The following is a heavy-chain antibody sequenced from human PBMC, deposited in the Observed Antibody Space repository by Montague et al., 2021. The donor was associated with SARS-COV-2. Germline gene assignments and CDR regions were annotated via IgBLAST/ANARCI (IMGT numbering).Heavy chain of an antibody. CDR3: ARFPTSSYYDCKADPATPDAFDI. CDR1: GGSISSSSYY. Sequence: SQTLSLTCTVSGGSISSSSYYWGWIRQPPGKGLEWIGIIYYSGSTYYNPSLKSRVTISVDTSKNQFSLKLSYVTAADAAVYYCARFPTSSYYDCKADPATPDAFDIWGQGTMVTVSS. D-gene: IGHD3-22*01. CDR2: IYYSGST. V-gene: IGHV4-39*01. J-gene: IGHJ3*02.